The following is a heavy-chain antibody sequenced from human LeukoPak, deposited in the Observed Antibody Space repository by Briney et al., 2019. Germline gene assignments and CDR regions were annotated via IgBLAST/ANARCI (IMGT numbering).Heavy chain of an antibody. D-gene: IGHD3-22*01. CDR2: INHSGST. V-gene: IGHV4-34*01. J-gene: IGHJ4*02. CDR3: ARVDWGYDSSGYYPNPHFDY. Sequence: PSETLSLTCAVYGGSFSVYYWSWIRQPPGKGLEWIGEINHSGSTNYNPSLKSRVTISVDTSKNQFSLKLSSVTAADTAVYYCARVDWGYDSSGYYPNPHFDYWGQGTLVTVSS. CDR1: GGSFSVYY.